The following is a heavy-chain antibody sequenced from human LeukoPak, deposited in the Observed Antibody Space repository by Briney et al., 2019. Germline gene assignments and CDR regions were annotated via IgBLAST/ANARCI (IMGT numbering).Heavy chain of an antibody. CDR1: RFTFNYYY. Sequence: GGSVRLSCAASRFTFNYYYMSWMRQAPGKGLEWVSYISSSGSTIYYADSVRGRFTISRDNAKNSLYLQMSSLRAEDTAVYYCARGIGPYRYGPYYYWMDVWGKGTTVTVSS. CDR2: ISSSGSTI. D-gene: IGHD5-18*01. CDR3: ARGIGPYRYGPYYYWMDV. V-gene: IGHV3-11*04. J-gene: IGHJ6*04.